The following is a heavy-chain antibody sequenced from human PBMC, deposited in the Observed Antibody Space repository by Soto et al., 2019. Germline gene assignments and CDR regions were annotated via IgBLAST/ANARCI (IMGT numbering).Heavy chain of an antibody. CDR2: VYTSGST. CDR3: ARERPRVATAGYGMDV. CDR1: GGSISSYY. J-gene: IGHJ6*02. D-gene: IGHD5-12*01. V-gene: IGHV4-4*07. Sequence: SETLSLTCTVSGGSISSYYWSWIRQPAGKGLEWIGRVYTSGSTNYNPSLRSRVTMSVDTSKNQFSLKLNSVTAAETAVYYCARERPRVATAGYGMDVWGQGTAVTVSS.